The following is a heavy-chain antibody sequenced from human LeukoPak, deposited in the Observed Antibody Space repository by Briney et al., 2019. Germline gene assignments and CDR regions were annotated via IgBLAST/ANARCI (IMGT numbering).Heavy chain of an antibody. Sequence: GASVKVSCKASRYTFTGYYMHWVRQAPGQGLEWMGWINPNSGGTNYAQKFQGRVTMTRDTSISTAYMELSRLRSDDTAVYYCARPGAYCGGDCYPDYWGQGTLVTVSS. CDR3: ARPGAYCGGDCYPDY. V-gene: IGHV1-2*02. D-gene: IGHD2-21*01. CDR1: RYTFTGYY. CDR2: INPNSGGT. J-gene: IGHJ4*02.